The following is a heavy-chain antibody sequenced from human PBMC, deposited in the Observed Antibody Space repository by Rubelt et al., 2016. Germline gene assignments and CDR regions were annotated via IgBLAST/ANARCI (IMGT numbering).Heavy chain of an antibody. Sequence: EVQLVESGGGLVQPGGSLRLSCAASGFTFTTYWMTWVRQAPGKGLEWVADINQGGSEKRYVDSVKGRFTISRDNFKNTLYLQVNSLRGSASAPTPFPLVSCENSPSDTSSVAVXCLAKDF. J-gene: IGHJ1*01. D-gene: IGHD6-25*01. CDR1: GFTFTTYW. CDR2: INQGGSEK. V-gene: IGHV3-7*02. CDR3: PLVSCENSPSDTSSVAVXCLAKDF.